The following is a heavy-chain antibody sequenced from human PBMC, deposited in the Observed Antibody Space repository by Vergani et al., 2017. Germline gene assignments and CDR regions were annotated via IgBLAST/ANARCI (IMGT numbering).Heavy chain of an antibody. J-gene: IGHJ2*01. CDR3: ARVLAYCGGDCYGDWYFDL. CDR1: GGSISSGGYY. V-gene: IGHV4-31*03. D-gene: IGHD2-21*02. Sequence: QVQLQESGPGLVKPSQTLSLTCTVSGGSISSGGYYWSWIRQHPGKGLEWIGYIYYSGSTYYNPSLKSRVTISVDTSKNQFSLKLSSVTAADTAVYYCARVLAYCGGDCYGDWYFDLWGRGTLVTVSS. CDR2: IYYSGST.